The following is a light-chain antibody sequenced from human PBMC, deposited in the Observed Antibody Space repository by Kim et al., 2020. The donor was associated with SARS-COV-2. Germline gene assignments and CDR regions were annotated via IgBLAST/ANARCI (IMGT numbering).Light chain of an antibody. Sequence: VTISCTGTSSDVGGYNYVSWYQQHPDKGPKLMIYDVSNRPSGVSNRFSGSKSGNTASLTISGLQAEDEAEYDCSSYTSISTLHVVFGGGTQLTVL. V-gene: IGLV2-14*03. CDR2: DVS. J-gene: IGLJ2*01. CDR1: SSDVGGYNY. CDR3: SSYTSISTLHVV.